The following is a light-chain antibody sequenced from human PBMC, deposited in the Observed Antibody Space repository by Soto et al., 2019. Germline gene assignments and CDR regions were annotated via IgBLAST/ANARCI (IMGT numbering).Light chain of an antibody. CDR2: GAS. V-gene: IGKV3-20*01. J-gene: IGKJ4*01. Sequence: EIVLTQSPGSLSLSPGDRATLSCRASQSVGGNVAWHQQIPGQPPKLLIFGASSRATGIADKFSGSGSGTDFTLTISRLEPADFAVYYCQQYGGSPLTFGGGTKVDIK. CDR3: QQYGGSPLT. CDR1: QSVGGN.